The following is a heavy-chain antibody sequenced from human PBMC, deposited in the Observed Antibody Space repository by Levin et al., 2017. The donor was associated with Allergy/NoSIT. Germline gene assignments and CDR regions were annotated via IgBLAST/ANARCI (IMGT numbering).Heavy chain of an antibody. V-gene: IGHV4-30-4*01. CDR2: IYYSGST. J-gene: IGHJ3*02. CDR1: GGSISSGDYY. D-gene: IGHD1-26*01. CDR3: ARGVGATEAFDI. Sequence: SETLSLTCTVSGGSISSGDYYWSWIRQPPGKGLEWIGYIYYSGSTYYNPSLKSRVTISVDTSKNQFSLKLSSVTAADTAVYYCARGVGATEAFDIWGQGTMVTVSS.